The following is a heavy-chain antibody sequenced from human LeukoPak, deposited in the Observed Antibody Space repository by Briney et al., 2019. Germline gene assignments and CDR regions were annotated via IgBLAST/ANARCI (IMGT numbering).Heavy chain of an antibody. CDR1: GGSISSYY. Sequence: PSETLSLTCTVSGGSISSYYWNWIRQPPGKGLEWIGNIYYSGYTNYNPSLKSRVTISVDTSKNQFSLKLSSVIAADTAVYYCASALWSDAKVFDYWGQGTLVTVSS. V-gene: IGHV4-59*08. J-gene: IGHJ4*02. CDR2: IYYSGYT. D-gene: IGHD3-10*01. CDR3: ASALWSDAKVFDY.